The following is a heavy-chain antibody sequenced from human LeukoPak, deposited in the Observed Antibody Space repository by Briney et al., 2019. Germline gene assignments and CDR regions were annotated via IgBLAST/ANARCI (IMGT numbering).Heavy chain of an antibody. CDR2: INPNSGGT. CDR3: ARVAAAGRFHYYFDY. V-gene: IGHV1-2*02. CDR1: GYXFTAYH. D-gene: IGHD6-13*01. J-gene: IGHJ4*02. Sequence: ASVKVSCKASGYXFTAYHIHWVRQAPGQGLEWVGWINPNSGGTGYAQKFQGRVTMTRDTSISTAYMELSTLRSDDTAVYYCARVAAAGRFHYYFDYWGQGTLVTVSS.